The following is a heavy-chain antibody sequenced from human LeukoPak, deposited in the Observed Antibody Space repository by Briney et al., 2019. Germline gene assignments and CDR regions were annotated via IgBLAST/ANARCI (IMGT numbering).Heavy chain of an antibody. CDR3: VSILAAS. V-gene: IGHV3-74*01. Sequence: TGGSLRLSCAASGFTFSSSWMNWVRQAPGKGLSWVSRINSDASVTTYVDSVKGRFTISRDNAKNTLYLQMNSLRAEDTAVYYCVSILAASWGQGTLVTVSS. J-gene: IGHJ5*02. CDR1: GFTFSSSW. D-gene: IGHD3-9*01. CDR2: INSDASVT.